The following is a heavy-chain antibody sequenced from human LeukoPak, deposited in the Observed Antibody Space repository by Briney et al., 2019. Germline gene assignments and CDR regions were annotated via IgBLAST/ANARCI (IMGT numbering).Heavy chain of an antibody. D-gene: IGHD2-15*01. V-gene: IGHV1-8*03. CDR3: ARAAWVDYSYYYMDV. Sequence: GASVKVSCKASGYTFTNYDINWVRQATGQGLEWMGWMNPNSGNTGYAQKFQGRVTITRNTSISTPYMELSSLRSEDTAVYYCARAAWVDYSYYYMDVWGKGTTVTVSS. J-gene: IGHJ6*03. CDR1: GYTFTNYD. CDR2: MNPNSGNT.